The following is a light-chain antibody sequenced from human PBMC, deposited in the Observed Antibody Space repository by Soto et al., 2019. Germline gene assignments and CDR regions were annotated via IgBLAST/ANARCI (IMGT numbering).Light chain of an antibody. CDR3: SVYAGSNDFVV. J-gene: IGLJ2*01. CDR2: EVN. Sequence: QSALTQPPSASGSPGQSVTISCTVTSSDVGNYNYVSWYQQHPGKAPKLMIYEVNKRPAGFPDRFSGSKSGNTASLTVSGLQAEDEAASFCSVYAGSNDFVVFGGGTKLTLL. V-gene: IGLV2-8*01. CDR1: SSDVGNYNY.